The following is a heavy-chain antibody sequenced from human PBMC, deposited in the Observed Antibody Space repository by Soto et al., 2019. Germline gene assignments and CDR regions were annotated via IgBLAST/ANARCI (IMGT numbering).Heavy chain of an antibody. V-gene: IGHV1-69*13. CDR1: GGTFSSYA. Sequence: ASVKVSCKASGGTFSSYAISWVRQAPGQGLEWMGGIIPIFGTANYAQEFQGRATITADESTSTAYMELSSLRSEDTAVYYCARDLSGGPRYYFDYWGQGTLVTVSS. CDR3: ARDLSGGPRYYFDY. J-gene: IGHJ4*02. D-gene: IGHD2-8*02. CDR2: IIPIFGTA.